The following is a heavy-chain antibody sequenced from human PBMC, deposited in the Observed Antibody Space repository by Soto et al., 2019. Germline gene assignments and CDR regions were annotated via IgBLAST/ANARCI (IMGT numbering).Heavy chain of an antibody. V-gene: IGHV1-18*01. CDR1: DYAFTTYG. CDR2: ISAHNGNT. Sequence: QVHLVQSGAEVKKPGASVKVSCKGSDYAFTTYGITWVRQAPGQGLEWMGWISAHNGNTNYAQKLQGRVTVTRDTSTSTAYIELRSLRSVDTAVYYCARGRYGDYWGQGALVTVSS. CDR3: ARGRYGDY. J-gene: IGHJ4*02. D-gene: IGHD1-1*01.